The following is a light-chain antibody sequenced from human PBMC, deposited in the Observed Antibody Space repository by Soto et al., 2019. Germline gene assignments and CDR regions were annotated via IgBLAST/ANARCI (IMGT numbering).Light chain of an antibody. V-gene: IGKV2-28*01. CDR1: QSLLHSNGHTY. CDR2: LVS. Sequence: DIVMTQSPLSLPVTPGEPASISCRSSQSLLHSNGHTYLDWYLQKPGQSPQLLIYLVSDRASGVPDRFIGSGSGTDFTLKISRVEAEDVGVYYCMQALQTPTGTFGQGTKLEIK. CDR3: MQALQTPTGT. J-gene: IGKJ2*01.